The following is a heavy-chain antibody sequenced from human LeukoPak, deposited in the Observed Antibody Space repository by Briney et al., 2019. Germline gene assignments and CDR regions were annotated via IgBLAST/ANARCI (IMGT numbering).Heavy chain of an antibody. Sequence: PSETLSLTCPVSGGSISSGVYYWSWIRQHPGKGLEWIGYIYYSGRTYYNPSLKSRVTISVDTSKNQFSLKLSSVTAADTAVYYCARHVGGGYWYFDLWGRGTQVAVSS. D-gene: IGHD2-15*01. V-gene: IGHV4-31*03. CDR3: ARHVGGGYWYFDL. J-gene: IGHJ2*01. CDR2: IYYSGRT. CDR1: GGSISSGVYY.